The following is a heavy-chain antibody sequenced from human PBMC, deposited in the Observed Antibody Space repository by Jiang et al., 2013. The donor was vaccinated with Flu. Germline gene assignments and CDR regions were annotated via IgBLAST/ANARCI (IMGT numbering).Heavy chain of an antibody. CDR1: GFTVSSNY. J-gene: IGHJ4*02. D-gene: IGHD5-24*01. V-gene: IGHV3-66*02. CDR3: AKSRDGYNGHYYFDY. CDR2: IYSGGST. Sequence: VQLLESGGGLVQPGGSLRLSCAASGFTVSSNYMSWVRQAPGKGLEWVSVIYSGGSTYYADSVKGRFTISRDNSKNTLYLQMNSLRAEDTAVYYCAKSRDGYNGHYYFDYWGQGTLVTVSS.